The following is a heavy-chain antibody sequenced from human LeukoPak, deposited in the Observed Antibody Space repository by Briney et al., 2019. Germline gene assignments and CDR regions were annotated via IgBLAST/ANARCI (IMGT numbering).Heavy chain of an antibody. CDR3: SSGGHYFGS. V-gene: IGHV3-15*01. D-gene: IGHD3-16*01. CDR1: GFTFSDAW. J-gene: IGHJ4*02. CDR2: IRSKAAGGTT. Sequence: GGSLRLSCAASGFTFSDAWMSWVRQAPGKGLEWVARIRSKAAGGTTDHATPVKGRFSISRNDSKNMLYLQMNSLKIEDTAIYHCSSGGHYFGSWGQGTLVTVSS.